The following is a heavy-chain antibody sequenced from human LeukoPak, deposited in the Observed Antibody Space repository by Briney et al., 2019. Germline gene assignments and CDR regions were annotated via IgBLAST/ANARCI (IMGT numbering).Heavy chain of an antibody. Sequence: GGSLRLSCVGSGFPSIAYALTWARQVPGKGAEWVSGISGVGVTTYYADSVKGRFTISRDNSKNTLYLQMNSLRADDTAIYYCARNQQLGGHSYYYYGMDVWGQGTTVTVSS. D-gene: IGHD3-16*01. CDR2: ISGVGVTT. V-gene: IGHV3-23*01. CDR1: GFPSIAYA. J-gene: IGHJ6*02. CDR3: ARNQQLGGHSYYYYGMDV.